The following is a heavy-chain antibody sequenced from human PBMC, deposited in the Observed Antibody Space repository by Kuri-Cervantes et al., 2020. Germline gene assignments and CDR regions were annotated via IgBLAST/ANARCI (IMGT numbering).Heavy chain of an antibody. V-gene: IGHV5-51*01. CDR1: GYSFTRYW. J-gene: IGHJ4*02. Sequence: KVSCKASGYSFTRYWIGWVRQMPGKGLEWMGMINPSDSETRYSPSFQGQITISADKSISTAYLQWSSLKASDTAMYYCATNFGSGSYDYWGQGTLVTVSS. CDR2: INPSDSET. D-gene: IGHD3-10*01. CDR3: ATNFGSGSYDY.